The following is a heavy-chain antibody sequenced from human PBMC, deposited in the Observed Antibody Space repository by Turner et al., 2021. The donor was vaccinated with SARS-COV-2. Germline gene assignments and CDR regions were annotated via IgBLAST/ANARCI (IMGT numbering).Heavy chain of an antibody. J-gene: IGHJ6*02. V-gene: IGHV3-30*18. Sequence: VQLVESGGGVVQPGRSPGCSCAASGFSFRSYGMHWVPQAPGKGVEWVAVISYDGSSKYYADSVKGRFTISRDNSKNTLYLQMNSLRAEDTAVYYCAKVSPNRGLRPYYYYYGMDVWGQGTTVTVSS. D-gene: IGHD5-12*01. CDR3: AKVSPNRGLRPYYYYYGMDV. CDR1: GFSFRSYG. CDR2: ISYDGSSK.